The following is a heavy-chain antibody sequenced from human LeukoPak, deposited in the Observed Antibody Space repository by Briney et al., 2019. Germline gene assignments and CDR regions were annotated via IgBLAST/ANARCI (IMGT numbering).Heavy chain of an antibody. CDR2: IYYSGST. D-gene: IGHD6-13*01. V-gene: IGHV4-59*01. CDR1: GGSISSYY. J-gene: IGHJ4*02. Sequence: RPSETLSLTCTVSGGSISSYYWSWIRQPPGKGLEWIGYIYYSGSTNYNPSLKSRVTISVDTSKNQFFLKLSSVTAADTAVYYCARVRWDSSSCLDYWGQGTLVTVSS. CDR3: ARVRWDSSSCLDY.